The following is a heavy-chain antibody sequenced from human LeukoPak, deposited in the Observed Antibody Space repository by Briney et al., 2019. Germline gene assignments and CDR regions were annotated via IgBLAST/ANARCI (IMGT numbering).Heavy chain of an antibody. CDR3: AYYYDSSGYYGQY. D-gene: IGHD3-22*01. CDR2: IIPIFGTA. J-gene: IGHJ4*02. CDR1: GGTFSSYA. Sequence: ASVKVSCKASGGTFSSYAISWVRHAPGQGLELMGGIIPIFGTANYAQKFQGRVTITADESTSTAYMELSSLRSEDTAVYYCAYYYDSSGYYGQYWGQGTLVTVSS. V-gene: IGHV1-69*13.